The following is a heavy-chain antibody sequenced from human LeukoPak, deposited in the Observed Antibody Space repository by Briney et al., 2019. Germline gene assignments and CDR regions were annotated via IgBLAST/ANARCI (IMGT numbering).Heavy chain of an antibody. CDR3: ARVAKRITIFGPNLFDP. CDR1: GFIFSSYW. V-gene: IGHV3-7*01. J-gene: IGHJ5*02. CDR2: IKQGGSAK. D-gene: IGHD3-10*02. Sequence: GGALRLSCVASGFIFSSYWMSWVRQAPGKGLEWVGHIKQGGSAKEYVDAVKGRFTLSRENAKKSLYLQMNSLRGEDTAVYYCARVAKRITIFGPNLFDPWGQGTLVTVSS.